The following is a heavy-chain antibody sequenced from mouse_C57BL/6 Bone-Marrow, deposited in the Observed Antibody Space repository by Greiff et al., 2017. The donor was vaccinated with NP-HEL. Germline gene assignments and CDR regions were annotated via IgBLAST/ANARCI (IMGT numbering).Heavy chain of an antibody. Sequence: VQLQQSGPELVKPGASVKLSCKASGYTFTSYWMHWVKQRPGRGLEWIGRIDPNSGGTKYNEKFKSKATLTVDKPSSTAYMQLSSLTSEDSAVYYCARSRVVDPSYWYFDVWGTGTTVTVSS. J-gene: IGHJ1*03. CDR2: IDPNSGGT. CDR3: ARSRVVDPSYWYFDV. CDR1: GYTFTSYW. V-gene: IGHV1-72*01. D-gene: IGHD1-1*01.